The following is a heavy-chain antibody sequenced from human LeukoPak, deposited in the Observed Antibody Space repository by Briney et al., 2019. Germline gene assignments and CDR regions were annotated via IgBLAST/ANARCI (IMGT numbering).Heavy chain of an antibody. V-gene: IGHV4-34*01. CDR1: GGSFSGYY. D-gene: IGHD7-27*01. J-gene: IGHJ5*02. Sequence: SETLSLTCAVYGGSFSGYYWSWIRRPPGKGLEWIGEINHSGSTNYNPSLKSRVTISVDTSKNQFSLKLSSVTAADTAVYYCARGETPGDFDPWGQGTLVTVSS. CDR3: ARGETPGDFDP. CDR2: INHSGST.